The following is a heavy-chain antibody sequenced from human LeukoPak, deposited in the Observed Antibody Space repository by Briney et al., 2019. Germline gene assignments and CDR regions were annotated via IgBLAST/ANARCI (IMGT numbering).Heavy chain of an antibody. V-gene: IGHV4-34*01. CDR1: GGSFSGYY. CDR2: INHSGST. J-gene: IGHJ6*03. D-gene: IGHD3-16*01. Sequence: PSETLSLTCAVYGGSFSGYYWSWIRQPPGKGLEWIGEINHSGSTNYNPSLKSRVTISVDTSKNQFSLKLSSVTAADTAVYYCARGANYDYVWGTLAHYMDVWGKGTTVTVSS. CDR3: ARGANYDYVWGTLAHYMDV.